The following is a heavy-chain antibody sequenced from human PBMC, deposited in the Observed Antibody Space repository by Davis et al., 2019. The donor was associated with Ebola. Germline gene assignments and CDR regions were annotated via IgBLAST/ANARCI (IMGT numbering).Heavy chain of an antibody. D-gene: IGHD3-9*01. V-gene: IGHV4-61*05. CDR2: IYYSGST. CDR1: GGSISSSSYY. J-gene: IGHJ6*02. Sequence: SETLSLTCTVSGGSISSSSYYWGWIRQPPGKGLERIGYIYYSGSTNYNPSLKSRVTISVDTSKNQFSLKLSSVTAADTAVYYCARGEAYYDILTGYYNVPISAVWGQGTTVTVSS. CDR3: ARGEAYYDILTGYYNVPISAV.